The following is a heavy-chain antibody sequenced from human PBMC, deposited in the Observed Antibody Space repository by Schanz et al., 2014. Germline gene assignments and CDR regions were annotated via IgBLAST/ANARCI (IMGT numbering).Heavy chain of an antibody. V-gene: IGHV3-23*01. CDR3: AKGRFGELSAFDI. CDR2: ISGSGGST. Sequence: EVQLLESGGGLVQPGGSLRLSCAASGFTFSSYAMSWVRQAPGKGLEWVSAISGSGGSTYYADSVKGRFTISRDNAKSSLYLQMNSLRVEDTAVYYCAKGRFGELSAFDIWGQGTMVTVSS. J-gene: IGHJ3*02. D-gene: IGHD3-10*01. CDR1: GFTFSSYA.